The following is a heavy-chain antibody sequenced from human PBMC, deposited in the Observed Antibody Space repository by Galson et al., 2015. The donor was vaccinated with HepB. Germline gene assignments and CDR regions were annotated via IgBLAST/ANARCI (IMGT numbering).Heavy chain of an antibody. CDR1: GFTLNNSA. D-gene: IGHD3-9*01. J-gene: IGHJ3*01. V-gene: IGHV3-23*01. CDR2: ISDSANNT. CDR3: ARVFRFFDWSLRSDAFDV. Sequence: SLRLSCAASGFTLNNSAMTWVGQAPGTGLEWVSLISDSANNTFYADSVTGRFTISEDISRNTLYLQMSSLRAEDTAVFYCARVFRFFDWSLRSDAFDVWGQGTMVTVSS.